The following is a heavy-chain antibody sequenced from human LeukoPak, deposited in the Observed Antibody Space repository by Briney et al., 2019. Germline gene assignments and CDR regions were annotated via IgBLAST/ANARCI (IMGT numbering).Heavy chain of an antibody. CDR1: GFTFSSYA. CDR3: AKHTGYCSSTSCYGDYYGMDV. Sequence: GGSLRLSCAVSGFTFSSYAMSWVRQAPGKGLEWVSAISGSGGSTYYADSVKGRFTISRDNSKNTLYLQMNSLRAEDTAVYYCAKHTGYCSSTSCYGDYYGMDVWGQGTTVTVSS. V-gene: IGHV3-23*01. J-gene: IGHJ6*02. D-gene: IGHD2-2*01. CDR2: ISGSGGST.